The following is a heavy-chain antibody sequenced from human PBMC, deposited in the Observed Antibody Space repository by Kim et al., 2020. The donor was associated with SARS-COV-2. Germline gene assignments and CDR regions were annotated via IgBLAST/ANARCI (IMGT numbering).Heavy chain of an antibody. CDR3: ASRSRWLHAPALDY. D-gene: IGHD2-2*01. J-gene: IGHJ4*02. Sequence: AQRFHGRVTITADESASTAYMELSSLGSEDTAVYYCASRSRWLHAPALDYWGQGTLVTVSS. V-gene: IGHV1-69*01.